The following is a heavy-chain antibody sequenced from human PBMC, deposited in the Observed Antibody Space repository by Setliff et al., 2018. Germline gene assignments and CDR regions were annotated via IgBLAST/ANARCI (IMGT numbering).Heavy chain of an antibody. D-gene: IGHD1-1*01. Sequence: VASVKVSCKASGGTFSSYAISWVRQAPGQGLEWMGGIIPILGIANYAQKFQGRVTITADKSTSTAYMELSSLSSEDTAVYYCTTGLRHGVPYFDLWGQGTLVTVSS. CDR3: TTGLRHGVPYFDL. V-gene: IGHV1-69*10. CDR1: GGTFSSYA. J-gene: IGHJ4*02. CDR2: IIPILGIA.